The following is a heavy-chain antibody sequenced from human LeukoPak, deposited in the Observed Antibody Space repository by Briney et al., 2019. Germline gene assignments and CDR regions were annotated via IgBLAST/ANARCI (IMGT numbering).Heavy chain of an antibody. CDR1: GFTFSSYA. Sequence: GRSLRLSCAASGFTFSSYAMHWVRQAPGKGLEWVAVISYDGSNKYCADSVKGRFTISRDNSKNTLYLQMNSLRAEDTAVYYCAREGVTTGLLDYWGQGTLVTVSS. CDR2: ISYDGSNK. CDR3: AREGVTTGLLDY. D-gene: IGHD4-17*01. J-gene: IGHJ4*02. V-gene: IGHV3-30*04.